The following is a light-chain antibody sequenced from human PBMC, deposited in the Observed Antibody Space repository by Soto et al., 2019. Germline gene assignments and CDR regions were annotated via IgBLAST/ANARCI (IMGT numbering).Light chain of an antibody. CDR1: QSISSNY. CDR3: QQYGSSPQLT. J-gene: IGKJ4*01. Sequence: DIVLTQSPGTLSLSPGERATLSCRASQSISSNYLAWYQQKPGQAPRILISGTSNRATGIPDRFSGSGSGTDFTLTISRLEPGDFALYYCQQYGSSPQLTFGGGTKVEIK. CDR2: GTS. V-gene: IGKV3-20*01.